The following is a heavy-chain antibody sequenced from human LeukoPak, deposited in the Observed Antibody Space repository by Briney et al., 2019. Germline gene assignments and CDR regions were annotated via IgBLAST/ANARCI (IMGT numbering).Heavy chain of an antibody. D-gene: IGHD3-22*01. Sequence: GGSLRLSCAASGFSFSRFAMSWVRQAPGKGLEWVSAISDSGGRINYADSVKGRFTISRDNSKNTLYLQMNSLRAGDTAVYYCAKKTWDSSAWYFFDYWGQGTLVTVSS. CDR3: AKKTWDSSAWYFFDY. J-gene: IGHJ4*02. CDR1: GFSFSRFA. CDR2: ISDSGGRI. V-gene: IGHV3-23*01.